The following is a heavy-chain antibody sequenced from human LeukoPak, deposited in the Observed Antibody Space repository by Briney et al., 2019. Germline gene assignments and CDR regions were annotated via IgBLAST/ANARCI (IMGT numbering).Heavy chain of an antibody. J-gene: IGHJ5*02. Sequence: GGSLRLSCAASGFTYSSYGMSWVRQAPGKGLEWVSAISGSGGSTYYADSVKGRFTISRDNSKNTLYLQMNSLRAEDTAVYYCAKDSGSGYDYDSTNWFDPWGQGTLVTVSS. CDR1: GFTYSSYG. CDR2: ISGSGGST. CDR3: AKDSGSGYDYDSTNWFDP. D-gene: IGHD5-12*01. V-gene: IGHV3-23*01.